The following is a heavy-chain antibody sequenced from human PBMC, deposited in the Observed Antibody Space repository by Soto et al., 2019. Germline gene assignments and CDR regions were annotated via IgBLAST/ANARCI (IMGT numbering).Heavy chain of an antibody. V-gene: IGHV1-8*01. CDR3: ARDQYYDFWSGYSYWFDP. CDR1: GYTFTSYD. Sequence: ASVKVSCKASGYTFTSYDINWVRQATGQGLEWMGWMNPNSGNTGYAQKFQGRVTMTRNTSISTAYMELSSLRSEDTAVYYCARDQYYDFWSGYSYWFDPWGQGTLVTVSS. D-gene: IGHD3-3*01. J-gene: IGHJ5*02. CDR2: MNPNSGNT.